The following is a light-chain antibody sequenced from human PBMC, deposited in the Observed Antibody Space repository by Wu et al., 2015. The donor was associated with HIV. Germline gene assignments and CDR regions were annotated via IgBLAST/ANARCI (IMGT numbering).Light chain of an antibody. CDR3: QQYGGSPARIA. CDR2: VHP. Sequence: XEKPRPGSHGSSSIVHPEGPSGIPDRFSGSGSGTDFTLTISRLEPEDFAVYYCQQYGGSPARIAFGQGTRLEIK. V-gene: IGKV3-20*01. J-gene: IGKJ5*01.